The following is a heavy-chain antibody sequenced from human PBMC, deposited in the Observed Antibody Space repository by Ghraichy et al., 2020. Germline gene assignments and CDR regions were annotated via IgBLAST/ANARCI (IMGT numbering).Heavy chain of an antibody. CDR2: ISSGGGST. D-gene: IGHD6-19*01. J-gene: IGHJ4*02. Sequence: GGSLRLSCAASGFTFSTYAMSWVRQAPGKRLEWVSGISSGGGSTSDADSVKGRFTISRDNSKNTLYLQMNSLRVEDTAIYYCAKKQCQGLPYFDYWGRGTLVTVSS. CDR1: GFTFSTYA. CDR3: AKKQCQGLPYFDY. V-gene: IGHV3-23*01.